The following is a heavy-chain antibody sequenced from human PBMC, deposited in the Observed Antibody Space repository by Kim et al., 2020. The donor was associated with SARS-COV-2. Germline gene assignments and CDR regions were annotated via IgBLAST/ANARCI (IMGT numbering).Heavy chain of an antibody. J-gene: IGHJ4*01. CDR1: GFTFSSYA. D-gene: IGHD1-7*01. CDR3: ARMGSRVYWNYSRLGFD. Sequence: GGSLRLSCAASGFTFSSYAMHWVRQAPGKGLEWVAVISYDGSNKYYADSVKGRFTISRDNSKNTLYLQMNSLRAEDTAVYYCARMGSRVYWNYSRLGFD. V-gene: IGHV3-30*04. CDR2: ISYDGSNK.